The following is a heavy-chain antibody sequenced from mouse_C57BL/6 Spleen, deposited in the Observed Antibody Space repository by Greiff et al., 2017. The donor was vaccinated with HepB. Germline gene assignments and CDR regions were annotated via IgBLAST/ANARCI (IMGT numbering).Heavy chain of an antibody. CDR1: GYAFSSSW. J-gene: IGHJ4*01. Sequence: QVQLQQSGPELVKPGASVKISCKASGYAFSSSWMNWVKQRPGKGLEWIGRIYPGDGDTNYNGKFKGKATLTADKSSSTAYMQLSSLTSEDSAVYFCARPSYSNYDAMDYWGRGTSVTVSS. V-gene: IGHV1-82*01. CDR2: IYPGDGDT. D-gene: IGHD2-5*01. CDR3: ARPSYSNYDAMDY.